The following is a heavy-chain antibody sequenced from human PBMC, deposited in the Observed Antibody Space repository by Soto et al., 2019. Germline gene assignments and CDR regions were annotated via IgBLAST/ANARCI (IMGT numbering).Heavy chain of an antibody. CDR1: CGSISSNSYY. Sequence: PSETLSLTCTVSCGSISSNSYYWGCIRQPPGKGLEWIGSIYYSGSTYYNPSLKSRVTISVDTSKSHFSLKLSSVTAADTAVYYCASSIAARSGSVDYWGQGTLVTISS. CDR3: ASSIAARSGSVDY. V-gene: IGHV4-39*02. J-gene: IGHJ4*02. D-gene: IGHD6-6*01. CDR2: IYYSGST.